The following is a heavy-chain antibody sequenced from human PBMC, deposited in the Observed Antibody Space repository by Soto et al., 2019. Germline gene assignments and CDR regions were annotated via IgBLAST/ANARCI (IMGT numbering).Heavy chain of an antibody. V-gene: IGHV3-7*01. Sequence: GSLRVSCAGSGLTLSASWMCWVRQAPGKGLEWVANVKQDGSQTPYQPSLRGRFVISRDNTLKTLYLHMSSLGAEDTAVYYCVRESTWLRHYGSWGQGTVVTVSS. J-gene: IGHJ5*02. D-gene: IGHD5-18*01. CDR3: VRESTWLRHYGS. CDR1: GLTLSASW. CDR2: VKQDGSQT.